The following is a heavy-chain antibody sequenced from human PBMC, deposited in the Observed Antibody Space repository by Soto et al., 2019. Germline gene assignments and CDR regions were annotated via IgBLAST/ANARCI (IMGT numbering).Heavy chain of an antibody. Sequence: SETLSLTCTVSGGSISSSSYYWGWIRQPLGKGLEWIGSIYYSGSTYYNPSLKSRVTISVDTSKNQFSLKLSSVTAADTAVYYCARVYHCGGDCYLYYYYGMDVWGQGTTVTVSS. CDR2: IYYSGST. D-gene: IGHD2-21*02. J-gene: IGHJ6*02. CDR3: ARVYHCGGDCYLYYYYGMDV. CDR1: GGSISSSSYY. V-gene: IGHV4-39*01.